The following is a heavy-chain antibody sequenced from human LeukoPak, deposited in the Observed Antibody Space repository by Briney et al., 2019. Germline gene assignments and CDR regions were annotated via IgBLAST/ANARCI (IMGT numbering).Heavy chain of an antibody. CDR2: IYTSGST. CDR1: GGSISSGSYY. Sequence: PSETLSLTCTVSGGSISSGSYYWSWIRQPAGKGLEWIGRIYTSGSTNYNPSLKSRVTISVDTSKNQFSLKLSSVTAADTAVYYCAISASTFGTYYYDSSGYYYDAFDIWGQGTMVTVSS. J-gene: IGHJ3*02. V-gene: IGHV4-61*02. CDR3: AISASTFGTYYYDSSGYYYDAFDI. D-gene: IGHD3-22*01.